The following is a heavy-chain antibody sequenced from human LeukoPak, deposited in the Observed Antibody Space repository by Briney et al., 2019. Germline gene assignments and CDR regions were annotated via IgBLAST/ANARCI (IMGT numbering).Heavy chain of an antibody. J-gene: IGHJ6*02. V-gene: IGHV3-30*03. CDR1: GFTFSSYG. Sequence: GGSLRLSCAASGFTFSSYGMHWVRQAPGKGLEWVAVISYDGSNKYYADSMKGRFTISRDNSKNTLYLQMNSLRAEDTAVYYCARDPNPSPIVVVPAAMRLNYYYYGMDVWGQGTTVTVSS. CDR3: ARDPNPSPIVVVPAAMRLNYYYYGMDV. D-gene: IGHD2-2*01. CDR2: ISYDGSNK.